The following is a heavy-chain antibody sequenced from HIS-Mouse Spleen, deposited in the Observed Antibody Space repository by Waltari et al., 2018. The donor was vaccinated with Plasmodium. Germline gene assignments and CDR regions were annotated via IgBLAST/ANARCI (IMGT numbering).Heavy chain of an antibody. CDR2: ISAYNGNT. D-gene: IGHD1-7*01. CDR1: AYTFTSYC. CDR3: ARVDNWNFDAFDI. V-gene: IGHV1-18*01. Sequence: QVQLVQSGAAVQKRGSSVTVSCKDSAYTFTSYCIRWVRRAPGQGLEWMGWISAYNGNTNYAQKLQGRVTMTTDTSTSTAYMELRSLRSDDTAVYYCARVDNWNFDAFDIWGQGTMVTVSS. J-gene: IGHJ3*02.